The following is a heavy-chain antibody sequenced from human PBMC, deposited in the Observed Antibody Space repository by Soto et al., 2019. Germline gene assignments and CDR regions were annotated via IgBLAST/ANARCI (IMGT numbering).Heavy chain of an antibody. CDR3: AQGGGSGSYSFDYYGMDV. J-gene: IGHJ6*02. D-gene: IGHD3-10*01. CDR1: GFTFSSYG. CDR2: ISYDGSNK. V-gene: IGHV3-30*18. Sequence: QVQLVESGGGVVQPGRSLRLSCAASGFTFSSYGMHWVRQAPGQGLEWEAVISYDGSNKYYADSVKGRFTISRDNSKNTLYLEMDCLRAEDTAVYYCAQGGGSGSYSFDYYGMDVWGQGTTVTVSS.